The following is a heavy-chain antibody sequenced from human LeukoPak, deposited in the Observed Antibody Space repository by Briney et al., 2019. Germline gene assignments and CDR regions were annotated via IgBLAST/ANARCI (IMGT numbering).Heavy chain of an antibody. Sequence: GASVKVSCKASGYTFTSYYMHWVRQAPGQGLEWMGIINPSGGSTTYAQKFQGRVTMTRDTSTSTAHMELRSLRFEDTAVYYCARVFITMVRGVTLGRFDPWGQGTLVTVSS. V-gene: IGHV1-46*01. CDR3: ARVFITMVRGVTLGRFDP. J-gene: IGHJ5*02. CDR2: INPSGGST. CDR1: GYTFTSYY. D-gene: IGHD3-10*01.